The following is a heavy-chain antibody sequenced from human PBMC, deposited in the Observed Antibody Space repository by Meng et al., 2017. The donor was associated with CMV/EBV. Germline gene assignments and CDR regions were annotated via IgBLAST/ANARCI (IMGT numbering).Heavy chain of an antibody. CDR2: INPNSGGT. J-gene: IGHJ2*01. Sequence: VQLVQSVPWVKQPGASRKVSCKASGYTFTGYYMHWVRQAPGQGLEWMGWINPNSGGTNYAQKFQGRVTMTRDTSISTAYMELSRLRSDDTAVYYCATYIGNYINWYFDLWGRGTLVTVSS. D-gene: IGHD1-7*01. V-gene: IGHV1-2*02. CDR1: GYTFTGYY. CDR3: ATYIGNYINWYFDL.